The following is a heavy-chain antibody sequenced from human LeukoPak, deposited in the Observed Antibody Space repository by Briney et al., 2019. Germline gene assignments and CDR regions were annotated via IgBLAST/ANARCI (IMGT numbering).Heavy chain of an antibody. CDR2: IYYSGST. V-gene: IGHV4-39*01. CDR1: GGSISSSSYY. J-gene: IGHJ4*02. Sequence: PSETLSLTCTVSGGSISSSSYYWGWIRQPPGKGLEWIGSIYYSGSTYYNPSLKSRVTISVDTSKNQFSLKLSSVTAADTAVYYCARTLSFDYWGQGTLVTVSS. CDR3: ARTLSFDY.